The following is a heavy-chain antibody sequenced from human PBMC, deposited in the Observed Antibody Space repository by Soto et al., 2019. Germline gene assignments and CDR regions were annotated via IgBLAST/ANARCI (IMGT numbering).Heavy chain of an antibody. CDR2: ISYDGSNK. CDR1: GFTFSSYG. D-gene: IGHD6-13*01. J-gene: IGHJ3*02. V-gene: IGHV3-30*18. CDR3: AKDIIAAAGTNAFDI. Sequence: QVQLVESGGGVVQPGRSLRLSCAASGFTFSSYGMHWVRQAPGKGLEWVAVISYDGSNKYYADSVKGRFTISRDNSKNTLYLQMNSLRAEDTAVYYCAKDIIAAAGTNAFDIWDQGTMVTVSS.